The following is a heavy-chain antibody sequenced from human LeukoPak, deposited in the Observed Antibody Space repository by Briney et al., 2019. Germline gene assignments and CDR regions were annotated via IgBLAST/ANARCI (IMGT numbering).Heavy chain of an antibody. Sequence: GASVKVSCKASGYTFSDYDINWVRQATGQGLEWMGWINPNSGNAGYAQKFQGRVTMTRNTSISTAYMELSSLRSEDTAVYYCARDRIVGALGWLDPWGQGTLVTVSS. CDR3: ARDRIVGALGWLDP. J-gene: IGHJ5*02. CDR2: INPNSGNA. CDR1: GYTFSDYD. V-gene: IGHV1-8*01. D-gene: IGHD1-26*01.